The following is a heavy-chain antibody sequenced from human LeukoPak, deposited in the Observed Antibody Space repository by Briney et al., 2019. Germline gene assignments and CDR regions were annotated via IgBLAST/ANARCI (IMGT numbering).Heavy chain of an antibody. CDR3: AREVAAAGIGWFDP. D-gene: IGHD6-13*01. CDR2: IYTSGST. Sequence: PSETLSLTCTVSGGSISSYYWSWIRQPAGKGLEWIGRIYTSGSTNYSPSLKSRVTMSVDTSKNQFSLKLSPVTAADTAVYYCAREVAAAGIGWFDPWGQGTLVTVSS. V-gene: IGHV4-4*07. CDR1: GGSISSYY. J-gene: IGHJ5*02.